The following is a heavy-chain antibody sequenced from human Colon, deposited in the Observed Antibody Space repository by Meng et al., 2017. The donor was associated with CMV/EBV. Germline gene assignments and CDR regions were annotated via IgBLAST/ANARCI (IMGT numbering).Heavy chain of an antibody. J-gene: IGHJ4*02. CDR1: GGSFSGYF. D-gene: IGHD3-10*01. V-gene: IGHV4-34*01. CDR3: VRGGFGELLFP. Sequence: LTCDVSGGSFSGYFWTWVRQSRGNGLEWIGEISHSGSADYTAYLRSRVTLSVDASKNQFSLTLHSVTAADTAVYYCVRGGFGELLFPWGQGTLVTVSS. CDR2: ISHSGSA.